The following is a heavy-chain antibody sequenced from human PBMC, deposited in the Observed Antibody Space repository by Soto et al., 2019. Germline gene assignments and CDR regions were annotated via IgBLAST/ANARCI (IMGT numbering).Heavy chain of an antibody. V-gene: IGHV4-34*01. CDR3: ARGYDYDSGGYLFDY. CDR1: GGSFSGYY. CDR2: INHSGST. D-gene: IGHD3-22*01. J-gene: IGHJ4*02. Sequence: PSETLSLTCAVYGGSFSGYYWSWIRQPPGKGLEWIGEINHSGSTNYNPSLKSRVTISVDTSKNQFSLKLTSVSAADTAVYYCARGYDYDSGGYLFDYWGQGTLVT.